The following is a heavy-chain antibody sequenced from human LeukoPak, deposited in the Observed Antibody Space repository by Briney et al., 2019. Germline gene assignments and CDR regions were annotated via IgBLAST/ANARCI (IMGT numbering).Heavy chain of an antibody. CDR2: INHSGST. J-gene: IGHJ4*02. Sequence: PSETLSLTCAVYGGSFSGYYWSWIRQSPGKGLEWIGEINHSGSTNYNPSLKSRVTISVDTSKNQFSLKLSSVTAADTAVYYCARRLYYDSSGCFDYWGQGTLVTVSS. CDR3: ARRLYYDSSGCFDY. D-gene: IGHD3-22*01. CDR1: GGSFSGYY. V-gene: IGHV4-34*01.